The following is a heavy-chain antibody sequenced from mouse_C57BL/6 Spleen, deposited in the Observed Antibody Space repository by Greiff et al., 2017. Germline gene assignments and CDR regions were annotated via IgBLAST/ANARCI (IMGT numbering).Heavy chain of an antibody. D-gene: IGHD3-2*02. CDR2: IYPGDGDT. Sequence: QVHVKQSGPELVKPGASVKISCKASGYAFSSSWMNWVKQRPGKGLEWIGRIYPGDGDTNYNGKFKGKATLTADKSSSTAYMQLSSLTSEDSAVYFCARVDSSGYWGQGTTLTVSS. J-gene: IGHJ2*01. V-gene: IGHV1-82*01. CDR1: GYAFSSSW. CDR3: ARVDSSGY.